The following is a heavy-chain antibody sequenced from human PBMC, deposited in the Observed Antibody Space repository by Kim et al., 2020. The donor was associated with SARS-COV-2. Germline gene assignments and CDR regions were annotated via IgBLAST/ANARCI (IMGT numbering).Heavy chain of an antibody. V-gene: IGHV1-24*01. D-gene: IGHD2-2*01. J-gene: IGHJ5*02. CDR2: FDPEDGET. CDR3: VTSCSSTSCHWFDP. CDR1: GYTLIELS. Sequence: ASVKVSCKVSGYTLIELSMHWVRQAPGKGLEWMGGFDPEDGETMYAQKFQGRVTMTEDTSTDTAYMELSSLRSEDTAVYYCVTSCSSTSCHWFDPWGQGTLVTVSS.